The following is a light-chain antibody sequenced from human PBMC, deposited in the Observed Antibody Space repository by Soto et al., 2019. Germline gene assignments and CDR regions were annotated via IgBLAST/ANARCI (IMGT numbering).Light chain of an antibody. J-gene: IGKJ5*01. V-gene: IGKV3-11*01. Sequence: IVLPQSPATLSLSPGERATLSCRASQSVSSYLAWYQQKPGQAPRLLIYDASNRATGIPARFSGSGSGTDSTLTISSLEPEDFAVYYCQQRSNWPITFGQGTRL. CDR2: DAS. CDR1: QSVSSY. CDR3: QQRSNWPIT.